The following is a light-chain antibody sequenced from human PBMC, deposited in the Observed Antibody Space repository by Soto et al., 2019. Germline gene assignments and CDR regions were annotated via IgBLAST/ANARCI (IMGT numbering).Light chain of an antibody. CDR2: DAS. Sequence: DIQMTQSPSTLSASVGDRVTITCRASQSISSWLAWYQQKPGKAPKLLIYDASTLESGVPSRFSGSGSGTGFTLTISSLQPDDFATYYCQQYNTYSRTFGQGTKVEI. V-gene: IGKV1-5*01. J-gene: IGKJ1*01. CDR1: QSISSW. CDR3: QQYNTYSRT.